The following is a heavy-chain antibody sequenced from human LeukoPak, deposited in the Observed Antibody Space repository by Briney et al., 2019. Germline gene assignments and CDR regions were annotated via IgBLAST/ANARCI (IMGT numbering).Heavy chain of an antibody. CDR2: INHSGST. Sequence: PSESLSLTCAVYGESFSGYYWSWIRQPPGKGLEWIGEINHSGSTNYNPSLKSRVTISVDTSKNQFSLKLSSVTAADTAVYYCARGLQRYYYYGMDVWGQGTTVTVSS. J-gene: IGHJ6*02. CDR1: GESFSGYY. V-gene: IGHV4-34*01. CDR3: ARGLQRYYYYGMDV.